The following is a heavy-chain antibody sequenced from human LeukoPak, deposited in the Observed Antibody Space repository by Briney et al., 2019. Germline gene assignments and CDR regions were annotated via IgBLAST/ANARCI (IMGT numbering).Heavy chain of an antibody. D-gene: IGHD6-19*01. Sequence: GGPLKLSFAASGFTFSSYAMSWVRQAPGKGLEWVSTISIIGGSTYYADSVRGRFTISRDNSKNTLYLQMNSLRAEDTAVYYCACPPRVLGIAVAVSTRRLDYWGQGTLVTVSS. CDR2: ISIIGGST. CDR3: ACPPRVLGIAVAVSTRRLDY. CDR1: GFTFSSYA. V-gene: IGHV3-23*01. J-gene: IGHJ4*02.